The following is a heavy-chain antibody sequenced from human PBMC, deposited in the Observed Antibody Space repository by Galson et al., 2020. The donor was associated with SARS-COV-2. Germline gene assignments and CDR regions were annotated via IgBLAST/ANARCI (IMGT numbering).Heavy chain of an antibody. J-gene: IGHJ6*03. CDR2: ISGSGGST. Sequence: GESLKISCAASRFTFSKYAMNWVRQAPGKGLEWVSVISGSGGSTMYADSVQGRFTISRDNSKNTLYLLMNSLRVEDTAVYYCAKDGLNDGSWGWYYYMDVWGKGTTVTVSS. D-gene: IGHD2-15*01. V-gene: IGHV3-23*01. CDR3: AKDGLNDGSWGWYYYMDV. CDR1: RFTFSKYA.